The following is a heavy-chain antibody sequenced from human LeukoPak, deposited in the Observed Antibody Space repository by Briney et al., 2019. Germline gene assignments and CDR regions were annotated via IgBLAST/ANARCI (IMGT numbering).Heavy chain of an antibody. V-gene: IGHV3-15*01. Sequence: PGGSLRLSCAASGFTFSNACMSWVRQAPGKGLEWVGRIKSKTDGGTTDYAAPVKGRFTISRDDSKNTVYLQMNSLKTEDTAVYYCTTTNGGGGYYGPYYYDSYGIDVWGQGTTLTASS. CDR2: IKSKTDGGTT. CDR3: TTTNGGGGYYGPYYYDSYGIDV. D-gene: IGHD3-10*01. J-gene: IGHJ6*02. CDR1: GFTFSNAC.